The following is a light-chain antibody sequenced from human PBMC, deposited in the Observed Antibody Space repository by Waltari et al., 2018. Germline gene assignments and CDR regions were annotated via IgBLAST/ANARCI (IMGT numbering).Light chain of an antibody. Sequence: EIVLTQSPGTLSLSPGERATLSCRASQSVSSSYLAWYQQKPGQAPRLLIYGASSRATGIPDRFSGSGSWTYFTLTISRREPEDFAVYYCQQYGSSPQTFGQGTKVEIK. CDR2: GAS. J-gene: IGKJ1*01. CDR1: QSVSSSY. CDR3: QQYGSSPQT. V-gene: IGKV3-20*01.